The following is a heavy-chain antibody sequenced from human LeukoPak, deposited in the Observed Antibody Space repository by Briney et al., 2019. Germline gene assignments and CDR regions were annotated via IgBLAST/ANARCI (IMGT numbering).Heavy chain of an antibody. Sequence: PGRSLRLSCAASGFTFSSYAMHWVRQAPGEGLEWVAVISYDGSNKYYADSVKGRFTISRDNSKNTLYLQMNSLRAEDTAVYYCARERGSGGYCSSTSCPPAGYYYYYGMDVWGQGTTVTVSS. CDR3: ARERGSGGYCSSTSCPPAGYYYYYGMDV. CDR2: ISYDGSNK. D-gene: IGHD2-2*03. V-gene: IGHV3-30-3*01. J-gene: IGHJ6*02. CDR1: GFTFSSYA.